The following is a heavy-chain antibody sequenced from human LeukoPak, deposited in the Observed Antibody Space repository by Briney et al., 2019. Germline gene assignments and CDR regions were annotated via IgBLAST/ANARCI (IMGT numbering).Heavy chain of an antibody. CDR1: GYTFTSYD. J-gene: IGHJ4*02. V-gene: IGHV1-8*01. Sequence: ASVKVSCKASGYTFTSYDINWVRRATGQGLEWMGWMNPNNGNTGYAQKFQGRVTMTRNTSISTVYMELSSLRYEDTAVYYCARGEYMYGRDIDYWGQGTLVTVSS. CDR3: ARGEYMYGRDIDY. CDR2: MNPNNGNT. D-gene: IGHD2/OR15-2a*01.